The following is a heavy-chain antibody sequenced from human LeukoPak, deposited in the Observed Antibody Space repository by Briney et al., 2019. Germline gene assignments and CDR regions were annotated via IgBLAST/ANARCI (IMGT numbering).Heavy chain of an antibody. V-gene: IGHV3-23*01. CDR1: GFTFSSYA. CDR2: ISSSGSTT. CDR3: AKLTDSNGYQYFHH. D-gene: IGHD3-22*01. Sequence: PGGSLRLSCAASGFTFSSYAMSWVRQAPGKGLEWVSVISSSGSTTYSADTVKGRFSISRDNSKNTLYLQMNSLRAEDTAVYYCAKLTDSNGYQYFHHWGQGTLVTVSS. J-gene: IGHJ1*01.